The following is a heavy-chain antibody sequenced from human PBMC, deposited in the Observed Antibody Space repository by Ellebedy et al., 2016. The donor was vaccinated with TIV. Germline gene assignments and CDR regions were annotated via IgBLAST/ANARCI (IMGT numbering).Heavy chain of an antibody. J-gene: IGHJ6*02. CDR1: GFTVSGTY. D-gene: IGHD4-17*01. V-gene: IGHV3-66*01. CDR2: IYDGGSA. Sequence: PGGSLRLSCAAPGFTVSGTYMSWVRQAPGKGLEWVSVIYDGGSAFYADSVRGRFTISRDNSKNMLYLQINSLSAEDSAVYYCTRVMTVTYTDGMDVWGQGTTVTVSS. CDR3: TRVMTVTYTDGMDV.